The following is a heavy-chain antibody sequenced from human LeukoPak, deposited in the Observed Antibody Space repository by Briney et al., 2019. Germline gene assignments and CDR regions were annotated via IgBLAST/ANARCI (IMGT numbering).Heavy chain of an antibody. D-gene: IGHD6-6*01. Sequence: SETLSLTCTVSGGSISSYYWSWIRQPPGKGLEWIGYIYYSGSTNYNPSLKSRVTISVDTSKNQFSLKLSSVTAADTAVYYCARDCGGGYSSSGDAFDIWGQGTMVTVSS. CDR1: GGSISSYY. V-gene: IGHV4-59*01. CDR2: IYYSGST. J-gene: IGHJ3*02. CDR3: ARDCGGGYSSSGDAFDI.